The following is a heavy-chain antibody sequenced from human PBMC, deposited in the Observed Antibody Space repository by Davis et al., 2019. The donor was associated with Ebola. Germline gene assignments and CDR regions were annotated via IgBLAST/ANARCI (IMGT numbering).Heavy chain of an antibody. CDR2: INHSGST. CDR3: ARKYSSGWPTFDY. V-gene: IGHV4-4*02. J-gene: IGHJ4*02. Sequence: MPLETLSLTCAVSGGSISSSNWWSWVRQPPGKGLEWIGEINHSGSTNYNPSLKSRVTISVDTSKNQFSLKLSSVTAADTAVYYCARKYSSGWPTFDYWGQGTLVTVSS. D-gene: IGHD6-19*01. CDR1: GGSISSSNW.